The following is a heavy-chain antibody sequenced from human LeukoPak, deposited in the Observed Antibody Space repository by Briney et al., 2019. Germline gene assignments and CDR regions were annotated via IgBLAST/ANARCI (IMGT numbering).Heavy chain of an antibody. D-gene: IGHD3-22*01. CDR3: ARTPDDYYDSSGQGY. Sequence: GGSLRLSCAASGFTFSSYSMNWVRQAPGKGLEWVSYISSSSSTIYYADSVKGRFTISRDNAKNSLYLQMNGLRAEDTAVYYCARTPDDYYDSSGQGYWGQGTLVTVSS. CDR2: ISSSSSTI. V-gene: IGHV3-48*04. J-gene: IGHJ4*02. CDR1: GFTFSSYS.